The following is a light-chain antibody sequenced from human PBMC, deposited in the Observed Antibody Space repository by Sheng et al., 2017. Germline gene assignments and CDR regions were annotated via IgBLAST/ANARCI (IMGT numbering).Light chain of an antibody. CDR3: QQSYSTPTWT. CDR1: QSISNY. Sequence: DIQMTQSPSSLSASVGDRVTLTCRASQSISNYLNWYQQKPGKAPKLLIYAASTLQGGVPSRFSGSGSGTDFTLTISSLQPEDFATYYCQQSYSTPTWTFGPGTKWTSN. CDR2: AAS. V-gene: IGKV1-39*01. J-gene: IGKJ1*01.